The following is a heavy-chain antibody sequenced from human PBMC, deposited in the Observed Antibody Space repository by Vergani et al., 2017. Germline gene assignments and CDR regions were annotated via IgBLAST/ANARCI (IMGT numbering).Heavy chain of an antibody. CDR1: GYTFTGYY. CDR2: INPNSGGT. D-gene: IGHD3-3*01. J-gene: IGHJ4*02. Sequence: QVQLVQSGAEVKKPGASVKVSCKASGYTFTGYYIHWVRQAPGQGLEWMGWINPNSGGTNYAQKLQGRVTMTTDTSTSTAYMELRSLRSDDTAVYYCARQKYDFWSGYPLWGFDYWGQGTLVTVSS. V-gene: IGHV1-2*02. CDR3: ARQKYDFWSGYPLWGFDY.